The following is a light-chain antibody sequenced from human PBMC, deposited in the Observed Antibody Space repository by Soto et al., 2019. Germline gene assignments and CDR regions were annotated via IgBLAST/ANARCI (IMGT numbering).Light chain of an antibody. Sequence: DIVLTQSPGTLSVSPGERATLSCRASQTIVSHYLAWYQQKPGQTPRLLILGASSRATGIPDRFSGRGSGTDFTRTISRLEPEESAVYYCQHFGTSSSTFGQGTKVEIK. V-gene: IGKV3-20*01. J-gene: IGKJ2*01. CDR3: QHFGTSSST. CDR1: QTIVSHY. CDR2: GAS.